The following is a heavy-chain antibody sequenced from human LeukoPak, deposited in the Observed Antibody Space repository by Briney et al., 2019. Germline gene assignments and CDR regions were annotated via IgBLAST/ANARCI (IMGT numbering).Heavy chain of an antibody. V-gene: IGHV3-53*01. D-gene: IGHD3-16*01. CDR3: ARDDGQGGPFDY. CDR2: IYSGGRT. CDR1: GFIVSSNY. Sequence: PGGSLRLSCAVSGFIVSSNYTSWVRQAPGKGLEWVSIIYSGGRTYYADSVKGRFTISRDNSKNTLYLQMNSLRAEDTAVYYCARDDGQGGPFDYWGQGTLVTVSS. J-gene: IGHJ4*02.